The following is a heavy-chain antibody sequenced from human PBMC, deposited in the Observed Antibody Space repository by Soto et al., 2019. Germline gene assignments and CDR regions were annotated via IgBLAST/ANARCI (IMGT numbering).Heavy chain of an antibody. CDR3: EKNQGGELVKLATVDLFDT. CDR2: ISGSGFKK. CDR1: GFIFENFG. J-gene: IGHJ5*02. Sequence: GVSLRLSCAASGFIFENFGMSWVRQSPGKGLEWISSISGSGFKKYYADSVKGRFTISRDNSKSTVYLELNNLSAEDTAVYHCEKNQGGELVKLATVDLFDTWDQGSVVTVSS. V-gene: IGHV3-23*01. D-gene: IGHD2-21*01.